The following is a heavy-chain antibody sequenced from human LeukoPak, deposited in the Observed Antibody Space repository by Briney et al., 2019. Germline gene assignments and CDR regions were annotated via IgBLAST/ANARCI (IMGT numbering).Heavy chain of an antibody. V-gene: IGHV3-7*03. D-gene: IGHD1-14*01. Sequence: GGSLRLSCAASGFTFSSYAMSWVRQAPGKGLEWVANIKQDGSEKYYVDSVKGRFTISRDNAKTSLYLQMNSLRAEDTAVYYCARDVLAAGATGTFDIWGQGTMVTVSS. CDR3: ARDVLAAGATGTFDI. CDR1: GFTFSSYA. J-gene: IGHJ3*02. CDR2: IKQDGSEK.